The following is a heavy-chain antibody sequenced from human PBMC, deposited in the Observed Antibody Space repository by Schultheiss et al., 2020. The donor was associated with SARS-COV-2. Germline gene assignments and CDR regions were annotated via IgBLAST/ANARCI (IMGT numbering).Heavy chain of an antibody. CDR1: GYTFTAYF. Sequence: ASVKVSCKASGYTFTAYFIHWLRQAPGQGLEWMGRINPNYFATNYAQKFQGRVTMTRDTSISTAYMELSRLRSDDTAVYYCARGGRAGGMTTVTTGYYGMDVWGQGTTVTVSS. J-gene: IGHJ6*02. CDR3: ARGGRAGGMTTVTTGYYGMDV. CDR2: INPNYFAT. D-gene: IGHD4-17*01. V-gene: IGHV1-2*06.